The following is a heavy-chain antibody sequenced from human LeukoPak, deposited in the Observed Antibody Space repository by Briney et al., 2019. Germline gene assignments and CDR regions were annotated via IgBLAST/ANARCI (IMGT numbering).Heavy chain of an antibody. CDR3: ARGREGYSYGWGYYYYYMDV. Sequence: SETLSLTCTVSGGSISSYYWSWIRQPPGKGLEWIGYIYYSGSTNYNPSLKRRVTISVDTSKNQFSLKLSSVTAADTAVYYCARGREGYSYGWGYYYYYMDVWGKGTTVTVSS. V-gene: IGHV4-59*01. J-gene: IGHJ6*03. CDR1: GGSISSYY. D-gene: IGHD5-18*01. CDR2: IYYSGST.